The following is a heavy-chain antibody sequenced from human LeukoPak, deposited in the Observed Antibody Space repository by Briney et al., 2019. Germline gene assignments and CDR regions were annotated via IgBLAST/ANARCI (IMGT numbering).Heavy chain of an antibody. CDR1: GYTFTGYY. D-gene: IGHD3-10*01. CDR2: INPNSGGT. V-gene: IGHV1-2*02. J-gene: IGHJ6*02. CDR3: ARALPGKPSYYYYGMDV. Sequence: ASVKVSCKASGYTFTGYYMHWVRQAPGQGLEWMGWINPNSGGTNYAQKFQGRVTMTRDTSISTAYMELSRLRSDDTAVYYCARALPGKPSYYYYGMDVWGQGTTVTVSS.